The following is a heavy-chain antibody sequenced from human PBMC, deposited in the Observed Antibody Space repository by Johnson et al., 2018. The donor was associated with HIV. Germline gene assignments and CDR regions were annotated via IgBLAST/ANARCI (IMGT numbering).Heavy chain of an antibody. V-gene: IGHV3-30*04. CDR1: GFTFSSYA. Sequence: QVQLVESGGGVVQPGRSLRLSCAASGFTFSSYAMHWVRQAPAKGLEWVAVISYDGSDKYYADSVKCRFTISRDNSKNTLYLQMNSLRAEDTAVYYCASWPHGSGSYQIDIWGQGTMVTVSS. CDR3: ASWPHGSGSYQIDI. CDR2: ISYDGSDK. J-gene: IGHJ3*02. D-gene: IGHD3-10*01.